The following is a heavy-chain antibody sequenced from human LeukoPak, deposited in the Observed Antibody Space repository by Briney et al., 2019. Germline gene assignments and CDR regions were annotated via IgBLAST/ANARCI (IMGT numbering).Heavy chain of an antibody. CDR2: IKQDGSEK. J-gene: IGHJ4*02. CDR3: ARDPDYGDYVNYFDY. V-gene: IGHV3-7*01. Sequence: PGGSLRLSCAASGFTFSSYWMSWVRQAPGKGLEWVANIKQDGSEKYYVDSVKGRFTISRDNAKNPLYLQMNSLRAEDTAVYYCARDPDYGDYVNYFDYWGQGTLVTVSS. D-gene: IGHD4-17*01. CDR1: GFTFSSYW.